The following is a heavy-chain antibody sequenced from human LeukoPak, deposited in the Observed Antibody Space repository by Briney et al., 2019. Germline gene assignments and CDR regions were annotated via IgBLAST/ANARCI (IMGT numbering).Heavy chain of an antibody. V-gene: IGHV4-4*07. CDR2: IYSSGST. J-gene: IGHJ4*02. D-gene: IGHD6-19*01. Sequence: GRIYSSGSTKYNPSLKSRVTMSVDTSKNQFSLKLSSVTAADTAVYYCARVTDSSGWYALDYWGQGTLVTVSS. CDR3: ARVTDSSGWYALDY.